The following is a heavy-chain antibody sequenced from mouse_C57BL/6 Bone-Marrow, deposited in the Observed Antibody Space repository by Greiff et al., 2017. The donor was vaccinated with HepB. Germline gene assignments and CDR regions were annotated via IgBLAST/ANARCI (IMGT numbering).Heavy chain of an antibody. CDR2: INPGSGGT. CDR1: GYAFTNYL. J-gene: IGHJ1*03. Sequence: QVQLQQSGAELVRPGTSVKVSCKASGYAFTNYLIEWVKQRPGQGLEWIGVINPGSGGTNYNEKFKGKATLTADKSSSTAYMQLSSLTSEDSAVYFWARSGGGSSYDWYFDVWGTGTTVTVSS. CDR3: ARSGGGSSYDWYFDV. D-gene: IGHD1-1*01. V-gene: IGHV1-54*01.